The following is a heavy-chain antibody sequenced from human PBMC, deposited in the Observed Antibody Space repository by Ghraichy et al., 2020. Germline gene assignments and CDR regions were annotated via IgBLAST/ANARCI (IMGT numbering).Heavy chain of an antibody. CDR3: ARDATAATYNWFDP. D-gene: IGHD6-13*01. V-gene: IGHV4-4*07. Sequence: SETLSLTCTVSGGSISSYYWSWIRQPAGKGLEWIGRIYTSGSTNYNPSLKSRVTMSVDTSKNQFSLKLSSVTAADTAVYYCARDATAATYNWFDPWGQGTLVTVSS. J-gene: IGHJ5*02. CDR2: IYTSGST. CDR1: GGSISSYY.